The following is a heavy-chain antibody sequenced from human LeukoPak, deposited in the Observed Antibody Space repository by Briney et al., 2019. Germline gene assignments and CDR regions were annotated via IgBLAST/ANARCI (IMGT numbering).Heavy chain of an antibody. J-gene: IGHJ4*02. CDR1: GGSISSYY. CDR2: IYYSGST. V-gene: IGHV4-59*12. Sequence: PSETLSLTCTVSGGSISSYYWSWIRQPPGKGLEWIGSIYYSGSTYYNPSLKSRVTISVDTSKNQFSLKLSSVTAADTAVYYCARGAKEDYFDYWGQGTLVTVSS. CDR3: ARGAKEDYFDY.